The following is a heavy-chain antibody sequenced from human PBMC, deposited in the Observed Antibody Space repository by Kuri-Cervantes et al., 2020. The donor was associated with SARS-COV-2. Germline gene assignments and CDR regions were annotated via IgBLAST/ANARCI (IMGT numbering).Heavy chain of an antibody. D-gene: IGHD3-16*01. CDR2: FDPEDGET. J-gene: IGHJ6*02. CDR1: GYTFTSYG. CDR3: ATREGGLGYDGMDV. V-gene: IGHV1-24*01. Sequence: ASVKVSCKASGYTFTSYGISWVRQAPGQGLEWMGGFDPEDGETIYAQKFQGRVTMTEDTSTDTAYMELSSLRSEDTAVYYCATREGGLGYDGMDVWGQGTTVTVSS.